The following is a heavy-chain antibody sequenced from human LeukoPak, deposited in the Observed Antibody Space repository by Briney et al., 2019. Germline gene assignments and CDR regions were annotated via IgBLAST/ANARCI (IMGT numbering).Heavy chain of an antibody. D-gene: IGHD3-16*02. J-gene: IGHJ4*02. CDR2: MNPNSGNT. Sequence: ASVKVSCKASGYTFTSYDINWVRQATGQGLEWMGWMNPNSGNTGYAQKFQGRVTTTRNTSISTAYMELSSLRSEDTAVYYCARVTFGGVVADSDYWGQGTLVTVSS. CDR1: GYTFTSYD. V-gene: IGHV1-8*01. CDR3: ARVTFGGVVADSDY.